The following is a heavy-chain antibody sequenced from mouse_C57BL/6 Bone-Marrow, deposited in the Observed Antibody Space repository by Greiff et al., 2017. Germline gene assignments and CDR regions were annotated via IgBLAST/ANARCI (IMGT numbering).Heavy chain of an antibody. CDR1: GYTFTDHT. D-gene: IGHD2-3*01. V-gene: IGHV1-78*01. J-gene: IGHJ2*01. Sequence: QVQLQQSDAELVKPGASVKISCKVSGYTFTDHTIHWMKQRPEQGLEWIGYIYPRDGSTKYNEKFKGKATLTADKSSSTAYMQLNSLTSEDSAVYCCARGGMVTTSRSYFDYWGQGTTLTVSS. CDR2: IYPRDGST. CDR3: ARGGMVTTSRSYFDY.